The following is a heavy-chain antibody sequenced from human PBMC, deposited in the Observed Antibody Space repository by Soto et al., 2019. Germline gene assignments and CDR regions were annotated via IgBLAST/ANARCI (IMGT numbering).Heavy chain of an antibody. CDR1: GFTFDDYA. D-gene: IGHD2-15*01. CDR3: AKDYCSGGSCYSFDP. V-gene: IGHV3-9*01. J-gene: IGHJ5*02. CDR2: ISWNSGSI. Sequence: GGSLRLSCAASGFTFDDYAMHWVRQAPGKGLEWVSGISWNSGSIGYADSVKGQFTISRDNAKNSLYLQMNSLRAEDTALYYCAKDYCSGGSCYSFDPWGQGTLVTVSS.